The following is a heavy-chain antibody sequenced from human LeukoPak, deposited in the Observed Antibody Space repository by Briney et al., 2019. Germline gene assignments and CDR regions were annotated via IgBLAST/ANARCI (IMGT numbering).Heavy chain of an antibody. D-gene: IGHD6-19*01. CDR3: ARAVAGTHWFDP. CDR2: IDIPGNT. Sequence: RGSLRLSCAASGFTLSNYDMHWVRQATGKGLEWVSGIDIPGNTYYPDSVKGRFTMSRESAENSLYLQMNSLRAGDTAVYYCARAVAGTHWFDPWGQGTLVIVSS. CDR1: GFTLSNYD. J-gene: IGHJ5*02. V-gene: IGHV3-13*01.